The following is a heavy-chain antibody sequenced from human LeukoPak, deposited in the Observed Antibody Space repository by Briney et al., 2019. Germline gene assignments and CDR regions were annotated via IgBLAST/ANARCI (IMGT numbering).Heavy chain of an antibody. V-gene: IGHV1-69*05. D-gene: IGHD4/OR15-4a*01. Sequence: EASVKDSCKASGGTFSSYAISWVRQAPGQGLEWMGRIIPIFGTANYAQKFQGRVTITTDESTSTAYMELSSLRSEDTAVYYCARGLNDYVDYWGQGTLVTVSS. CDR2: IIPIFGTA. CDR1: GGTFSSYA. CDR3: ARGLNDYVDY. J-gene: IGHJ4*02.